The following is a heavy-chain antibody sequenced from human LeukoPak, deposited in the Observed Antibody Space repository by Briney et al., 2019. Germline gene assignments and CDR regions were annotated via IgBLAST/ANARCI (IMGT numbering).Heavy chain of an antibody. CDR2: ISGSGGST. V-gene: IGHV3-23*01. D-gene: IGHD3-3*01. J-gene: IGHJ4*02. Sequence: GGSLRLSCAASGFTFSNYAMSWVRQAPGKGLEWVSAISGSGGSTYYADSVKGRFTISRDNSKNTLYVQMNSLRAEDTAVYYCAKAYDFWSGNYLNYWGQGTLVTVSS. CDR1: GFTFSNYA. CDR3: AKAYDFWSGNYLNY.